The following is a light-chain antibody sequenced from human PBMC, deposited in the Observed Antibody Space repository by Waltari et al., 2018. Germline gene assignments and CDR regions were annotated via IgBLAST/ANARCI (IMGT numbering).Light chain of an antibody. CDR3: LQHNTYPLT. CDR1: QAIRND. J-gene: IGKJ4*01. V-gene: IGKV1-17*01. Sequence: DIQMTQSPSSLSVSLGDRVTIACRASQAIRNDLGWFQQKPGKAPRRLIYAASRLQSGVPSRFSGSGSGTQFTLTINSLQPEDFATYYCLQHNTYPLTFGGGTKVEI. CDR2: AAS.